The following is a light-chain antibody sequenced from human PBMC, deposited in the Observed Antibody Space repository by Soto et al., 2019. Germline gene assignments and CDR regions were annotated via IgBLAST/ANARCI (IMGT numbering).Light chain of an antibody. CDR3: QQSYSTPPAT. V-gene: IGKV1-39*01. J-gene: IGKJ4*01. CDR2: AAS. Sequence: DIQMTQSPSSLSASVGDRVTITCRASQSISSYLNWYQQKPGKAPKLLIYAASSLQSGVPSRFSGSGSGTDFTLTISSLQPEYFATYYCQQSYSTPPATFGGGTKVEIK. CDR1: QSISSY.